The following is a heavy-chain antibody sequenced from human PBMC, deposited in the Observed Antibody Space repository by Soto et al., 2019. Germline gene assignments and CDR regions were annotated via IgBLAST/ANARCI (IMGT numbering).Heavy chain of an antibody. Sequence: SDALSLTCAVSGGFISSGGYSWILIRQPPGKGLEWIGYIFHSGSLYYNPSLKSRVTISVDRSKKQSSLKLSSVTAADTAGYYCARAHDGAYGDSMDDWGKGTRVTLSS. D-gene: IGHD4-17*01. CDR1: GGFISSGGYS. V-gene: IGHV4-30-2*01. CDR3: ARAHDGAYGDSMDD. J-gene: IGHJ6*04. CDR2: IFHSGSL.